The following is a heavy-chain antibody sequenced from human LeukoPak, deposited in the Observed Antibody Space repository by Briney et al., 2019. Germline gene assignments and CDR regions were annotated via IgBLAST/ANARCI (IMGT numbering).Heavy chain of an antibody. J-gene: IGHJ1*01. CDR3: ARHNEMTH. V-gene: IGHV3-73*01. Sequence: HPGGSLKLPCAASGFIFSGSAMHWVRQASGRGLEWVGRVRIKANNYATAYAASVKGRFTISRDDSKNTAYLQMNSLKTEDTAVYYCARHNEMTHWGQGTLVTVSS. CDR2: VRIKANNYAT. CDR1: GFIFSGSA. D-gene: IGHD5-24*01.